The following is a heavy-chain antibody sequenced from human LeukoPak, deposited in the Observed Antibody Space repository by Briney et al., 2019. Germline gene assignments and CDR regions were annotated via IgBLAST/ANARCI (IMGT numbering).Heavy chain of an antibody. CDR2: IYHSGST. CDR3: ARGYYDILTGKTEPYYFDY. D-gene: IGHD3-9*01. Sequence: SQTLSLTCAVSGGSISSGGYSWSWIRQPPGKGLEWIGYIYHSGSTYYNPSLKSRVTISVDRSKNQFSLKLSSVTAADTAVCYCARGYYDILTGKTEPYYFDYWGQGTLVTVSS. J-gene: IGHJ4*02. CDR1: GGSISSGGYS. V-gene: IGHV4-30-2*01.